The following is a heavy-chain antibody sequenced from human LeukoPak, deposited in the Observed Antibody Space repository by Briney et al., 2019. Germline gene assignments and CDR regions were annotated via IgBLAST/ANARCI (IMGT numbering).Heavy chain of an antibody. CDR1: GGSISSSGYY. J-gene: IGHJ4*02. V-gene: IGHV4-39*01. CDR3: ARDRWLHWVDY. CDR2: IYYSGST. D-gene: IGHD5-24*01. Sequence: SETLSLTCTVSGGSISSSGYYWGWIRQPPGKGLEWIGSIYYSGSTYYNPSLKSRVTISVDTSKNQFSLKLSSVTAADTAVYYCARDRWLHWVDYWGQGTLVTVSS.